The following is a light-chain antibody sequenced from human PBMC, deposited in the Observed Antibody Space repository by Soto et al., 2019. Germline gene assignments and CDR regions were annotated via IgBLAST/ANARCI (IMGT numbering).Light chain of an antibody. CDR2: AAS. J-gene: IGKJ4*01. CDR3: QQLYSYPLT. Sequence: IQVTQSPSSLSASVGDRVTITCRASHGITSYLAWYQQKPGKAPKLLIYAASALQTGVSSRFNGSGYGTDFVLTISHLQPEDFATYFCQQLYSYPLTFGGGTKVE. V-gene: IGKV1-9*01. CDR1: HGITSY.